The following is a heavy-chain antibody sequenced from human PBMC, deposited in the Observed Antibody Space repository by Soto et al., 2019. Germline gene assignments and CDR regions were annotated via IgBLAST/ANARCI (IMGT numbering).Heavy chain of an antibody. V-gene: IGHV3-30*18. CDR3: AKDLTTWVDAFDI. Sequence: QVQLVESGGGVVQPGRSLRLSCAASGFTFSSYGMHWVRQAPGKGLEWVAVISYDGSNKYYADSVKGRFTISRDNSKNTLYLQMNSLRAEGTAVYYCAKDLTTWVDAFDIWGQGTMVTVSS. D-gene: IGHD1-1*01. CDR1: GFTFSSYG. J-gene: IGHJ3*02. CDR2: ISYDGSNK.